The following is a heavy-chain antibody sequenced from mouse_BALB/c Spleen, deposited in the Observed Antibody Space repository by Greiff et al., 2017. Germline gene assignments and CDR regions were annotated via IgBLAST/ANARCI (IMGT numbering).Heavy chain of an antibody. Sequence: QVQLKESGAELARPGASVKLSCKASGYTFTSYWMQWVKQRPGQGLEWIGAIYPGDGDTRYTQKFKGKATLTADKSSSTAYMQLSSLASEDSAVYYCAREETYAMDYWGQGTSVTVSS. V-gene: IGHV1-87*01. J-gene: IGHJ4*01. CDR2: IYPGDGDT. CDR1: GYTFTSYW. CDR3: AREETYAMDY.